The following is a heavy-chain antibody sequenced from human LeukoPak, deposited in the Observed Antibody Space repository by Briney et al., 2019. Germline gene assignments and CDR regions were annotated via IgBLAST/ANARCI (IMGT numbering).Heavy chain of an antibody. V-gene: IGHV4-39*01. CDR2: VDYSGST. CDR1: GGSITTTGDY. CDR3: AREDGYNMDDAFDI. Sequence: PSETLSLTCTLSGGSITTTGDYWGWIRQPPGKGLEWIGSVDYSGSTYYNSSLKSRVTISADTSKNQFSLRLSSVTAADTAVYYCAREDGYNMDDAFDIWGQGTMVSVSS. J-gene: IGHJ3*02. D-gene: IGHD5-24*01.